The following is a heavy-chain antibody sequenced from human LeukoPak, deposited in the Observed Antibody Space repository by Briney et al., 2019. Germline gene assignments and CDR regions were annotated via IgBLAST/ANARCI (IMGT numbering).Heavy chain of an antibody. J-gene: IGHJ4*02. CDR1: GGSISSYY. V-gene: IGHV4-59*08. CDR3: ARHRPGDFWSGYSSDFDY. Sequence: SETLSLTCTVSGGSISSYYWSWIRQPPGKGLEWIGYIYYSGSTNYNPSLKSRVTISVDTSKNQFSLKLSSVTAADTAVYYCARHRPGDFWSGYSSDFDYWAREPWSPSPQ. CDR2: IYYSGST. D-gene: IGHD3-3*01.